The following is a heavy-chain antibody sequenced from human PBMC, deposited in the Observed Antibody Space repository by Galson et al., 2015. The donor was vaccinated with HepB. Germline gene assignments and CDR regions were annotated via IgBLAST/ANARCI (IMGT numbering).Heavy chain of an antibody. J-gene: IGHJ3*02. CDR3: ARRVYYDSSGYYYLPFSAFDI. CDR1: GGSISSSSYY. V-gene: IGHV4-39*01. CDR2: IYYSGST. D-gene: IGHD3-22*01. Sequence: TLSLTCTVSGGSISSSSYYWGWIRQPPGKGLEWIGSIYYSGSTYYNPSLKSRVTISVDTSKNQFSLKLSSVTAADTAVYYCARRVYYDSSGYYYLPFSAFDIWGQGTMVTVSS.